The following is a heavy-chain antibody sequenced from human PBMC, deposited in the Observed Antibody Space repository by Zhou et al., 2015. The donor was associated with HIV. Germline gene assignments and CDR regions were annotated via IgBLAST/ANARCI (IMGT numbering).Heavy chain of an antibody. D-gene: IGHD5-12*01. Sequence: VQLVQSGTEVKKPGSSVKVSCEASGGTLLSSSVSWVRQAPGQGLEWMGWISGYNGNTNYAQRLQGRVTMTTDTSTSTAYMELRSLRSDDTAIYYCARDVELRIKSLGYWGQGTLVTVSS. J-gene: IGHJ4*02. CDR1: GGTLLSSS. CDR3: ARDVELRIKSLGY. CDR2: ISGYNGNT. V-gene: IGHV1-18*01.